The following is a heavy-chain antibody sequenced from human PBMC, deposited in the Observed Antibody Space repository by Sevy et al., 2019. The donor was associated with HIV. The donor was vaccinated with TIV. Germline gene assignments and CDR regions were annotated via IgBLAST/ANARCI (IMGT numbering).Heavy chain of an antibody. CDR2: IKQGGSGK. V-gene: IGHV3-7*01. D-gene: IGHD5-12*01. CDR3: AGEGSPYDTYYYYYGIDV. Sequence: GGSLRLSCAASGFTFNSYWMSWVRQAPGKGLEWVANIKQGGSGKYYVDFVKGRFIMSRDNSQNSLFLQMNTLRAEDPAVYYCAGEGSPYDTYYYYYGIDVWGQGTTVTVSS. J-gene: IGHJ6*02. CDR1: GFTFNSYW.